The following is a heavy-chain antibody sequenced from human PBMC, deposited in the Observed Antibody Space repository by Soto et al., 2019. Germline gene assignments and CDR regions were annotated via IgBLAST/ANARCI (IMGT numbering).Heavy chain of an antibody. J-gene: IGHJ5*02. Sequence: QVQLVQSGAEVKKPGSSVKVSCKASGGTFSSYTISWVRQAPGQGLEWMGRIIPILGIANYAQKFQGRVTITAGKSPRTVFMELSSLRSEDTAVYYCARDCSSTSCYAYPWGQGTLVTVSS. CDR1: GGTFSSYT. D-gene: IGHD2-2*01. CDR3: ARDCSSTSCYAYP. V-gene: IGHV1-69*08. CDR2: IIPILGIA.